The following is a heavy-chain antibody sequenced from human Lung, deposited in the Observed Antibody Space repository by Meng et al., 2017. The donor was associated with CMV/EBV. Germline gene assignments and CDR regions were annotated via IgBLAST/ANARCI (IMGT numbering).Heavy chain of an antibody. J-gene: IGHJ4*02. Sequence: QVRLVPSGVEVKKTGFSGKVAGKTSGGSVSTYTLSWVRQAPGQGLEWMGGLIPVLNKAKSAPRFQDRVTFTADETTTTAYMELSSLTFEGTAVYFCARGRGNQPLFDFWGQGTLVTVSS. V-gene: IGHV1-69*10. D-gene: IGHD2/OR15-2a*01. CDR2: LIPVLNKA. CDR1: GGSVSTYT. CDR3: ARGRGNQPLFDF.